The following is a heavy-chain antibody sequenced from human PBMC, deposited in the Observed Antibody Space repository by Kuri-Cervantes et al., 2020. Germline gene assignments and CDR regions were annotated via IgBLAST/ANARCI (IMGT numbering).Heavy chain of an antibody. Sequence: GGSLRLSCAASGFTFSNAWMSWVRQAPGKGLEWVGRIKSKTDGGTTDYAAPVKGRFTISRDNSKNTVYLQMNSLRADDTALYYCARDLNWNDEPGMGHWGQGTLVTVSS. CDR2: IKSKTDGGTT. CDR1: GFTFSNAW. CDR3: ARDLNWNDEPGMGH. V-gene: IGHV3-15*01. D-gene: IGHD1-1*01. J-gene: IGHJ4*02.